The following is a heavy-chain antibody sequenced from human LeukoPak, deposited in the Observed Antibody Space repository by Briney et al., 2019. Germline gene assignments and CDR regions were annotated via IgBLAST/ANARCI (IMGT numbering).Heavy chain of an antibody. J-gene: IGHJ4*02. CDR2: IKQDGSEK. D-gene: IGHD2/OR15-2a*01. V-gene: IGHV3-7*01. CDR3: ARDFSIIDY. Sequence: GGSLRLSRAASGSTFSSYWMSWVRQAPGKGLEWVANIKQDGSEKYYVDSVKGRFTISRDNAKNSLYLQMNSLRAEDTAVYYCARDFSIIDYWGQGTLVTVSS. CDR1: GSTFSSYW.